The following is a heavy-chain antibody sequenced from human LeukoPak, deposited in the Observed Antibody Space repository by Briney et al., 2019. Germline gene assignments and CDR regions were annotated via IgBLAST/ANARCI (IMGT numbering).Heavy chain of an antibody. Sequence: SETLSLTCAVYGGSFSGYYWSWIRQPPGKGLEWIGETNHSGSTNYNPSLKSRVTISVDTSKNQFSLKLSSVTAADTAVYYCARDSGYDWSFDYWGQGTLVTVSS. CDR3: ARDSGYDWSFDY. CDR2: TNHSGST. D-gene: IGHD5-12*01. J-gene: IGHJ4*02. CDR1: GGSFSGYY. V-gene: IGHV4-34*01.